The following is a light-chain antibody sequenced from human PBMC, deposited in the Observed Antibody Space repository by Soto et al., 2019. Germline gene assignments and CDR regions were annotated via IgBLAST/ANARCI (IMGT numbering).Light chain of an antibody. CDR2: VAS. CDR3: FQYDMWPLS. CDR1: HSISRN. J-gene: IGKJ2*03. Sequence: EIVLTQSPGTLSLSPGERVTLSCRASHSISRNLAWYQQKPGQPPRLLIDVASARASGIPARFSGSGSGTEFTLTISSLQSEDFAVYYCFQYDMWPLSFGQGTKVDIK. V-gene: IGKV3-15*01.